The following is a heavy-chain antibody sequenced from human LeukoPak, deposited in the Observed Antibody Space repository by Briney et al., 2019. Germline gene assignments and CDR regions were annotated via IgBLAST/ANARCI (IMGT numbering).Heavy chain of an antibody. CDR1: GYTFTSYY. V-gene: IGHV1-46*01. J-gene: IGHJ4*02. D-gene: IGHD3-22*01. CDR3: ARGTSGYYDSSGYYSLDY. CDR2: INPSGGST. Sequence: ASVKVSCKASGYTFTSYYMHWVRQAPGQGLEWMGIINPSGGSTSYAQKFQGRVTITADKSTSTACMELSSLRSEDTAVYYCARGTSGYYDSSGYYSLDYWGQGTLVTVSS.